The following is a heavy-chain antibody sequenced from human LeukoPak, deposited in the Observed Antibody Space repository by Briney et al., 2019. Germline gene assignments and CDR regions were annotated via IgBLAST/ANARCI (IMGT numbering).Heavy chain of an antibody. CDR1: GGSISSGSYY. V-gene: IGHV4-61*02. D-gene: IGHD2-2*01. CDR3: ARDTRVPAASKIYYYYYMDV. J-gene: IGHJ6*03. Sequence: SETLSLTCTVSGGSISSGSYYWSWIRQPAGKGLEWIGRIYTGGSTNYNPSLKSRVTISVDTSKNQFSLKLSSVTAADTAVYYCARDTRVPAASKIYYYYYMDVWGKGTTVTVSS. CDR2: IYTGGST.